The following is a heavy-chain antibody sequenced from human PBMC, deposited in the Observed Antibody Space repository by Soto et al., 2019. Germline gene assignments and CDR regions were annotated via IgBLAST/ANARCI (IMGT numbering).Heavy chain of an antibody. CDR3: GRCRTDSYAMDV. CDR2: ISPYNGRT. D-gene: IGHD5-18*01. V-gene: IGHV1-18*01. CDR1: GYSFTSYG. Sequence: VHLVQSGSDVEKPGASVKVSCKASGYSFTSYGIGWVRQVPGQGPEWMGWISPYNGRTNYAQSVKGRGVMTTDISTNTVYLELRSLRSDDSAIYYCGRCRTDSYAMDVWGQGTTVTVSS. J-gene: IGHJ6*02.